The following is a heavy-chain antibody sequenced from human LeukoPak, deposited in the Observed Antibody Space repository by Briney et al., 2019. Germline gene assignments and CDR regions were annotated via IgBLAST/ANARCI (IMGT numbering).Heavy chain of an antibody. CDR1: GGFISGYY. J-gene: IGHJ2*01. V-gene: IGHV4-59*01. D-gene: IGHD2-15*01. CDR3: ARVGSARGWYFDL. CDR2: IYYNGST. Sequence: SETLSLTCTVSGGFISGYYWSWIRQSPGKGLEWIGYIYYNGSTSHNPSLKSRLTISVDTSKKQFSLKLSSVTAADTAVYYCARVGSARGWYFDLWGRGTLVTVSS.